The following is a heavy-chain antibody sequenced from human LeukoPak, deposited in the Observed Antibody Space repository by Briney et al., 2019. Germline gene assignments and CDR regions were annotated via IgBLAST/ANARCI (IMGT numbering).Heavy chain of an antibody. J-gene: IGHJ4*02. V-gene: IGHV3-74*01. D-gene: IGHD1-26*01. Sequence: GGSLRLSCAASGFTFSSYWMHWVRQAPGKGLGWVAGIHSGGNIIYYADSVKGRFTISRDNAKNTLYLQMNSLRAEDTAVYYCVAEERDFDCWGQGVLVTVSS. CDR3: VAEERDFDC. CDR1: GFTFSSYW. CDR2: IHSGGNII.